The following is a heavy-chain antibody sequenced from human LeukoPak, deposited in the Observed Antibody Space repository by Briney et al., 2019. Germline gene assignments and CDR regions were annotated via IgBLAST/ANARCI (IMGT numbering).Heavy chain of an antibody. CDR1: GYSISSGYY. V-gene: IGHV4-38-2*02. CDR3: ARGRVWFGFFDL. J-gene: IGHJ2*01. CDR2: IYHSGST. Sequence: SETLSLTCTVSGYSISSGYYWGWVRQPPGKGLEWIGNIYHSGSTYYNPSLKSRVTISLDTSRNQFSLKLNSVTAADTAVYYCARGRVWFGFFDLWGRGTLVTVSA. D-gene: IGHD3-10*01.